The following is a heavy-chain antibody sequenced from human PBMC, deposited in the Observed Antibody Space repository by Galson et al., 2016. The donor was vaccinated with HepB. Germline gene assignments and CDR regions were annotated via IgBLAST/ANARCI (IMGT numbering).Heavy chain of an antibody. CDR3: ARRQVMVGSRDWFDP. Sequence: QSGAEVKKPGESLRISCKGSGYSFTSYWISWVRQMPGKGLEWMGRIDPRDSYTNYSPSFQGPVPISADKSISTAYLQWSSLKASDTAMYYCARRQVMVGSRDWFDPWGQGTLVTVSS. CDR2: IDPRDSYT. V-gene: IGHV5-10-1*01. J-gene: IGHJ5*02. CDR1: GYSFTSYW. D-gene: IGHD1-26*01.